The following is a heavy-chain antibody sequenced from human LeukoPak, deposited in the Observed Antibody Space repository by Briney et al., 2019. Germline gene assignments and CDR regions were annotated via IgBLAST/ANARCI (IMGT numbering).Heavy chain of an antibody. J-gene: IGHJ6*03. Sequence: GGSLRLSCAASGFTFSNYWMSWVRQAPGKGLEWVANIKEDGSEKNYADSVKGRFTISRDSAKNSLYLQMNSLRAEDTAVYYCARVLVVVTGNYMDVWGKGTTVTISS. CDR1: GFTFSNYW. CDR3: ARVLVVVTGNYMDV. D-gene: IGHD2-21*02. CDR2: IKEDGSEK. V-gene: IGHV3-7*01.